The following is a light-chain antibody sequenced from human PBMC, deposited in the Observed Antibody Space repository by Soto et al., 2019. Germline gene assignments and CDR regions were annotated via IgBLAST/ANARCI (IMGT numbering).Light chain of an antibody. CDR1: SSDVGGYNY. V-gene: IGLV2-14*01. Sequence: QSVLTQPASVSGSPGQSITISRTGTSSDVGGYNYVSWYQQHPGKAPKLMIYDVSNRPSGVSNRFSGSKSGNTASLTISGLQAEDEADYYCSSYTSSRTLYVFAAGTKVTVL. J-gene: IGLJ1*01. CDR3: SSYTSSRTLYV. CDR2: DVS.